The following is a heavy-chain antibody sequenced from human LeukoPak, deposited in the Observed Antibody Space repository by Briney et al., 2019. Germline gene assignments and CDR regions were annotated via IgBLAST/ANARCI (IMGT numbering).Heavy chain of an antibody. Sequence: SETLSLTCTVSGDSLSPYYWSWIRQSAEKGLQWIGRVSAGGTTDYNPSLKSRVTMSVDTSKTQFSLKMTSVAAADTAVYYCSRGGGQWLIPDFDYWGQGLLVIVSS. J-gene: IGHJ4*02. CDR1: GDSLSPYY. V-gene: IGHV4-4*07. D-gene: IGHD6-19*01. CDR3: SRGGGQWLIPDFDY. CDR2: VSAGGTT.